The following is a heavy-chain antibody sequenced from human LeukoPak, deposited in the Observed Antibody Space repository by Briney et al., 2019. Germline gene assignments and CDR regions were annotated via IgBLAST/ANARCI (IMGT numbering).Heavy chain of an antibody. J-gene: IGHJ5*02. CDR1: GFTVSSNS. CDR2: IYSDNT. V-gene: IGHV3-53*01. CDR3: AREIPSYDILTGYYRMPWFDP. Sequence: GGSLRLSCTVSGFTVSSNSMSWVRQAPGKGLEWVSFIYSDNTHYSDSVKGRFTISRDNSKNTLYLQMNSLRAEDTAVYYCAREIPSYDILTGYYRMPWFDPWGQGTLVTVSS. D-gene: IGHD3-9*01.